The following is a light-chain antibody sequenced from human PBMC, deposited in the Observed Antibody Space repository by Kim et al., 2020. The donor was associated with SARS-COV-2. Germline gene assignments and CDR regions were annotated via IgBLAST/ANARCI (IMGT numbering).Light chain of an antibody. CDR3: QQDYNLPWT. J-gene: IGKJ1*01. Sequence: SPGERATLACRASQSVTSSYLSWYQQKPGQAPRLLIYSASTRATGIPARFSGSGSGTDFTLTISSLQSEDFAVYYCQQDYNLPWTFGQGTKVEI. CDR2: SAS. V-gene: IGKV3D-7*01. CDR1: QSVTSSY.